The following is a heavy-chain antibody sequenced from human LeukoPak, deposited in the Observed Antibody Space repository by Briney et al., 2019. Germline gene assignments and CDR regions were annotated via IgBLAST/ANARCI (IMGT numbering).Heavy chain of an antibody. V-gene: IGHV3-21*01. D-gene: IGHD3-22*01. CDR2: MSSSSSYI. J-gene: IGHJ4*02. CDR1: GFTFLNYA. CDR3: ARKYYYDSSGYYFDY. Sequence: GGSLRLSCEASGFTFLNYAMSWVRQAPGKGLEWVSSMSSSSSYIYYADSVKGRFTISRDNAKNSLYLQMNSLRAEDTAVYYCARKYYYDSSGYYFDYWGQGTLVTVSS.